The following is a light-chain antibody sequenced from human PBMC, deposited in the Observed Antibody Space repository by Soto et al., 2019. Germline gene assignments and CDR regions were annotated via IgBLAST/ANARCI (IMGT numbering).Light chain of an antibody. J-gene: IGKJ4*01. Sequence: DIVLTQSPGTLSLPPGERAILSCSASQSVSSSHLAWYQQKPGQAPRLLIYGASSRATGIADRFSGSGSGTDFTLTISRLEPEDFAVDYCQQYGTSPPALTFGGGTKVEIK. CDR1: QSVSSSH. CDR3: QQYGTSPPALT. V-gene: IGKV3-20*01. CDR2: GAS.